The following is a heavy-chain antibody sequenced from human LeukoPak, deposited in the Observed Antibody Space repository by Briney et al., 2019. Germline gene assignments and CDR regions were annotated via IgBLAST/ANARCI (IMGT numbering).Heavy chain of an antibody. D-gene: IGHD6-19*01. CDR3: AAKWLVVGGLFDY. J-gene: IGHJ4*02. CDR2: MNPNSGNT. V-gene: IGHV1-8*01. Sequence: ASVKVSCKASGYTFTSYDINWVRQATGQGLEWMGWMNPNSGNTGYAQKFQGRVTMTRNTSISTAYMELSSLRSEDTAVYYCAAKWLVVGGLFDYWGQGTLVTVSS. CDR1: GYTFTSYD.